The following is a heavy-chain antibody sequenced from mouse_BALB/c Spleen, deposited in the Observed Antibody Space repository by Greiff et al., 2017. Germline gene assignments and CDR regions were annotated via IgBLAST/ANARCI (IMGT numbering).Heavy chain of an antibody. CDR2: ISSGSSTI. V-gene: IGHV5-17*02. J-gene: IGHJ4*01. Sequence: DVMLVESGGGLVQPGGSRKLSCAASGFTFSSFGMHWVRQAPEKGLEWVAYISSGSSTIYYADTVKGRFTISRDNPKNTLFLQMTSLRSEDTAMYYCARQLEDAMDYWGQGTSVTVSS. CDR3: ARQLEDAMDY. CDR1: GFTFSSFG. D-gene: IGHD3-3*01.